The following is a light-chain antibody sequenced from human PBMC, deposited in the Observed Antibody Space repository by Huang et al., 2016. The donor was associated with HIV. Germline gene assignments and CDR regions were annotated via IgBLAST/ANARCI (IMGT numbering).Light chain of an antibody. V-gene: IGKV1-NL1*01. CDR1: QGISNS. Sequence: DIQMTQSPSSLPASVGDRVTITCRASQGISNSLAWYQQKPGKAPKRLLYAASKFESGVPSRFSGSASGTDYTLTISSLQPEDFATYYCQQYGSTPPATFGQGTKVEIK. J-gene: IGKJ1*01. CDR2: AAS. CDR3: QQYGSTPPAT.